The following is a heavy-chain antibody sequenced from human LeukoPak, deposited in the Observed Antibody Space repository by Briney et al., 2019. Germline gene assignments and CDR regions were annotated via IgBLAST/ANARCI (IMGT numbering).Heavy chain of an antibody. J-gene: IGHJ4*02. CDR3: ARDVWFGELSGGYYFDY. D-gene: IGHD3-10*01. Sequence: GGSLRLSCAASGFTFSSYSMNWVRQAPGKGLEWVSSISSSSSYIYYADSVKGRFTISRDNAKNSLYLQMNSLRAEDTAVSYCARDVWFGELSGGYYFDYWGQGTLVTVSS. CDR2: ISSSSSYI. V-gene: IGHV3-21*01. CDR1: GFTFSSYS.